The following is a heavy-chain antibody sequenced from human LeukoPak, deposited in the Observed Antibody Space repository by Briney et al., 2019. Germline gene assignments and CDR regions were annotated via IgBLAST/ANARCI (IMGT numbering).Heavy chain of an antibody. D-gene: IGHD5/OR15-5a*01. J-gene: IGHJ3*01. CDR3: AKPREQQLLRIAFDV. CDR2: ISGSGGNT. Sequence: GGSLRLSCAASGFTFSSYAMSWVRQAPGKGLEWVSAISGSGGNTYYADSVKGRFTISRDNSKNTLYLQLNNLRAEDTAVYYCAKPREQQLLRIAFDVWGQGTMVTVSS. V-gene: IGHV3-23*01. CDR1: GFTFSSYA.